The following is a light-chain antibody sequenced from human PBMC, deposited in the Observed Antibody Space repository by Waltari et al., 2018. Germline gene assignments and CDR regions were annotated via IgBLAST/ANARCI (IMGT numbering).Light chain of an antibody. J-gene: IGLJ2*01. V-gene: IGLV1-44*01. CDR3: STWDDRLTGVV. Sequence: QSVLAQPPSASGTPGQSITISCSGSNSNIGSNTVNWYQPFPGTAPRLLIYSNNQRPSGVPDRFSASKSGSSAALAIYGLHSEDEADYYCSTWDDRLTGVVFGGGTKVTVL. CDR2: SNN. CDR1: NSNIGSNT.